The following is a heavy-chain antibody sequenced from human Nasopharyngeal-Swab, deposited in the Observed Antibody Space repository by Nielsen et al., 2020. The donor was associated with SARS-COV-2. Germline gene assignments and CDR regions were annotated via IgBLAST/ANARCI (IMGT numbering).Heavy chain of an antibody. Sequence: VRQMPGKGLEWMAVISYDGVKKFYADSVKGRFTLSRDNSKNTLYLQMNSLRTEGTAVYYCAKDHQLIRNYYYYDMDVWGQGTTVTVSS. J-gene: IGHJ6*02. CDR3: AKDHQLIRNYYYYDMDV. D-gene: IGHD2-8*01. V-gene: IGHV3-30*18. CDR2: ISYDGVKK.